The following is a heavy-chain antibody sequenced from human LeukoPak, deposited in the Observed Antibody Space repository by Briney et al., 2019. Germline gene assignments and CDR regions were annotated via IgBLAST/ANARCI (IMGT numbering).Heavy chain of an antibody. Sequence: GRSLRLSCAASGFTFSSYPIHWVRQAPGKGLDWVALISSDGSDKKYADSVKGRFTISRGNSKNTLYLRMHSLRVEDTAVYYCARDYPADYWGQGTLVTVSS. CDR1: GFTFSSYP. CDR2: ISSDGSDK. J-gene: IGHJ4*02. CDR3: ARDYPADY. V-gene: IGHV3-30-3*01.